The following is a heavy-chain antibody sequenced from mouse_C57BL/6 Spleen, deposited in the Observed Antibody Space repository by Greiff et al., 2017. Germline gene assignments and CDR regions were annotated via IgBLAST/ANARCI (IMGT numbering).Heavy chain of an antibody. Sequence: VQLQQPGAELVRPGSSVKLSCKASGYTFTSYWMHWVKQRPIQGLEWIGNIDPSDSETHYNQKFKDKATLTVDKSSSTAYMQLSSLTSEDSAVYYCARGHYGSSPYWYFDVWGTGTTVTVSS. CDR2: IDPSDSET. J-gene: IGHJ1*03. D-gene: IGHD1-1*01. V-gene: IGHV1-52*01. CDR3: ARGHYGSSPYWYFDV. CDR1: GYTFTSYW.